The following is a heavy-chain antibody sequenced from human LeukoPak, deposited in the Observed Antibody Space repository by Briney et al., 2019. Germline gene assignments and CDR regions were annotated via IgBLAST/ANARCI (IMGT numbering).Heavy chain of an antibody. J-gene: IGHJ4*02. CDR2: IWYDGSNK. CDR1: GFTFNEFG. D-gene: IGHD1-26*01. CDR3: ARDRPTGSYYSIDY. V-gene: IGHV3-33*01. Sequence: GGSLRLSCAASGFTFNEFGVHWVRQAPGQGLEWVALIWYDGSNKYYADSVKGRFTISRDNSKNTVYLQMNSLRVEDAAIYYCARDRPTGSYYSIDYWGQGTLATVSS.